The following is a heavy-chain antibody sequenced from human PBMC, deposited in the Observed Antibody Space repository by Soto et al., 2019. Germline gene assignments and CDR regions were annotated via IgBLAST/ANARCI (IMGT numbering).Heavy chain of an antibody. CDR2: MNPNSGDT. Sequence: QVQLVQSGAEVKKPGASVKVSCKASGYSFTSYDIHWVRQATGQGLERVGWMNPNSGDTDYAQKFQGRVTMTRNTSIRTAYMDLSGLRSEDTAVYFCARVPFLANSGSEIWGQRTTVTVSS. CDR1: GYSFTSYD. V-gene: IGHV1-8*01. D-gene: IGHD3-22*01. CDR3: ARVPFLANSGSEI. J-gene: IGHJ3*02.